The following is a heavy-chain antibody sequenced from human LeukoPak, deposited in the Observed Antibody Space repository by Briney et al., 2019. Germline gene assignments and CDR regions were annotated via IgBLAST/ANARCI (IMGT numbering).Heavy chain of an antibody. CDR1: GFIFSNYE. J-gene: IGHJ4*02. Sequence: GGSLRLSCAASGFIFSNYELSWVRQAPGKGLEWVSYISSSGSTIYYADSVKGRFTISRDNAKNSLYLQMNSLIAEDTAVYYCARDYGSGSLIFDYWGQGTLVTVSS. V-gene: IGHV3-48*03. CDR2: ISSSGSTI. CDR3: ARDYGSGSLIFDY. D-gene: IGHD3-10*01.